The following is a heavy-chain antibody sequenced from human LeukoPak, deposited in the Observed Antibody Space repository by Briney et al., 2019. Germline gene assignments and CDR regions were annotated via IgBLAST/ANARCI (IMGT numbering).Heavy chain of an antibody. CDR1: GGSITSYY. V-gene: IGHV4-59*01. Sequence: SETLSLTCTVSGGSITSYYWNWIRQPPGKGLEWIGYVHHSRSTNYNPSLKSRVTISADTSKNQFSLKVNSVTSADTAVYYCARGGNYVYHSDYWGQGTLVTVSS. CDR2: VHHSRST. CDR3: ARGGNYVYHSDY. D-gene: IGHD4-11*01. J-gene: IGHJ4*02.